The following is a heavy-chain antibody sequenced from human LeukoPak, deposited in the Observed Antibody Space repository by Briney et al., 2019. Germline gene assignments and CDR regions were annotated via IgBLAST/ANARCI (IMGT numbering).Heavy chain of an antibody. D-gene: IGHD4-17*01. J-gene: IGHJ4*02. CDR3: ANGEDIGNLPGGDY. V-gene: IGHV3-23*01. CDR2: ISGSGGST. Sequence: PGGSLRLSCAASGFTFSSYAMSWVRQAPGKGLEWVSAISGSGGSTYYADSVKGRFTISRDNSKNTLYLQMNSLRAEDTAVYYCANGEDIGNLPGGDYWGQGTLVTVSS. CDR1: GFTFSSYA.